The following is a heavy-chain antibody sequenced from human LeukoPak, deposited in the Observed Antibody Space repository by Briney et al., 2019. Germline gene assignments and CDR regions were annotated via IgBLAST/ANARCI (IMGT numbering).Heavy chain of an antibody. CDR2: ISGSGGST. Sequence: GGSLRLSCAASGFTFSSYAMSWVRQAPGKGLEWVSAISGSGGSTYYADSVKGRFTISRDNSKNTLYLQMNSLRAEDTAVYYCVREGSYYYYDSTGYYSGLFDYWGQGTLVTVSS. J-gene: IGHJ4*02. CDR3: VREGSYYYYDSTGYYSGLFDY. CDR1: GFTFSSYA. V-gene: IGHV3-23*01. D-gene: IGHD3-22*01.